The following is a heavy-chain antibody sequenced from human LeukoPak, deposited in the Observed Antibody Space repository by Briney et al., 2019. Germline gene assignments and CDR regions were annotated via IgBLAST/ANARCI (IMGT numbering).Heavy chain of an antibody. J-gene: IGHJ4*02. CDR2: IRYDGSNK. Sequence: GGSLRLSCAASGFTFSSYGMHWVRQAPGKGLEWVAFIRYDGSNKYYADSVKGRFTISRDNSKNTLYLQMNSLRAEDTAVYYCARDRDRFNYGSGSYYDYWGQGTLVTVSS. CDR1: GFTFSSYG. V-gene: IGHV3-30*02. CDR3: ARDRDRFNYGSGSYYDY. D-gene: IGHD3-10*01.